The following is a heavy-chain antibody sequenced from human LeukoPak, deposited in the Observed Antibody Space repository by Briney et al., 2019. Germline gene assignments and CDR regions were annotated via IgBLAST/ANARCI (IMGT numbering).Heavy chain of an antibody. Sequence: GGSLRLSCAASGFTFSSYAMSWVRQAPGKGLEWVSSISSSSSYIYYADSVKGRFTISRDNAKNSLYLQMNSLRAEDTAVYYCARQAIEYSYGANWFDPWGQGTLVTVSS. V-gene: IGHV3-21*01. CDR3: ARQAIEYSYGANWFDP. J-gene: IGHJ5*02. CDR2: ISSSSSYI. CDR1: GFTFSSYA. D-gene: IGHD5-18*01.